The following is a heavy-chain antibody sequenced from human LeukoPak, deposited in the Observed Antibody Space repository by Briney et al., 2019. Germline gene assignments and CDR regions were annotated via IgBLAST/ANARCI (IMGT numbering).Heavy chain of an antibody. CDR1: GFTVSSNY. J-gene: IGHJ4*02. Sequence: GGSLRLSCGASGFTVSSNYMSWVRQAPGKGLEWVSVIYSGGSTYYADSVKGRFTISRDNSKNTLYLQMNSLRAEDTAVYYCARGDPFGSGPSPAYFDYWGQGTLVTVSS. CDR3: ARGDPFGSGPSPAYFDY. CDR2: IYSGGST. D-gene: IGHD3-10*01. V-gene: IGHV3-53*01.